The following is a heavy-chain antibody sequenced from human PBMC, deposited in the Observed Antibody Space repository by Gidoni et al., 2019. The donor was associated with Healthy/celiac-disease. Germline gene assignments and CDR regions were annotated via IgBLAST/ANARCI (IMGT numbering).Heavy chain of an antibody. CDR3: ATFSLFGSTDFDY. J-gene: IGHJ4*02. CDR2: IYHSGST. Sequence: QVQLQESGPGLVQPSETLSLTCSVSGHSISSGYYWGWIRQPPGKGLEWIGSIYHSGSTYYNPSLKSRVTISVDTSKNQFSLKLSSVTAAADTAVYYCATFSLFGSTDFDYWGQGTLVTVSS. CDR1: GHSISSGYY. D-gene: IGHD3-16*01. V-gene: IGHV4-38-2*01.